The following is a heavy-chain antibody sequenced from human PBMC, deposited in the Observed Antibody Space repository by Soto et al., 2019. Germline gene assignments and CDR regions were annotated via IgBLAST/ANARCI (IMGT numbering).Heavy chain of an antibody. D-gene: IGHD2-2*01. J-gene: IGHJ3*02. V-gene: IGHV4-59*01. CDR1: GGSFSGYY. Sequence: PSETLSLTCAVYGGSFSGYYWRWIRKTPGKGLEWIGYIYYSGSTNYNPSLKSRVTISVDTSKNQFSLKLSSVTAADTAVYYCARSLGYCSSTSCSAFDIWGQGTMVTVSS. CDR3: ARSLGYCSSTSCSAFDI. CDR2: IYYSGST.